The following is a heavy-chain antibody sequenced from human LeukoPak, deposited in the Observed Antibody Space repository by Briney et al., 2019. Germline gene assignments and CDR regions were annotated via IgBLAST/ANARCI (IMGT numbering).Heavy chain of an antibody. CDR3: ARYNDYGDYSADY. V-gene: IGHV1-69*04. CDR1: GGTFSSYA. D-gene: IGHD4-17*01. Sequence: SVKVSCKASGGTFSSYAISWVRQAPGQGLEWMGRIIPILGIANYAQKFQGRVTITADKSTSTAYMELSSLRSEDTAVYYCARYNDYGDYSADYWGQGTLVTVSS. CDR2: IIPILGIA. J-gene: IGHJ4*02.